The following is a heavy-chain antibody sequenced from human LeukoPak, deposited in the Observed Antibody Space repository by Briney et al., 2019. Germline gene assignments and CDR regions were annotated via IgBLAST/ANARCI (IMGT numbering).Heavy chain of an antibody. Sequence: SETLSLTCTVSGGSFSNGGYYWTWLRQPPGKALEWIGSIYYSGSTYYNPSLKSRVTISVDTSKNQFSLKLNSVTAADTAVYYCARESQAPFGNWGQGTLVTVSS. CDR2: IYYSGST. V-gene: IGHV4-30-2*03. J-gene: IGHJ4*02. CDR3: ARESQAPFGN. CDR1: GGSFSNGGYY.